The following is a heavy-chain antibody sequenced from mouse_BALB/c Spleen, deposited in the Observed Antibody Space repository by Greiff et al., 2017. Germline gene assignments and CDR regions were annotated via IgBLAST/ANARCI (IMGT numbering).Heavy chain of an antibody. CDR3: TRDHGSSYWYFDV. V-gene: IGHV6-6*02. CDR1: GFTFSNYW. D-gene: IGHD1-1*01. Sequence: EVKLEESGGGLVQPGGSMKLSCVASGFTFSNYWMNWVRQSPEKGLEWVAEIRLKSNNYATHYAESVKGRFTISRDDSKSSVYLQMNNLRAEDTGIYYCTRDHGSSYWYFDVWGAGTTVTVSS. J-gene: IGHJ1*01. CDR2: IRLKSNNYAT.